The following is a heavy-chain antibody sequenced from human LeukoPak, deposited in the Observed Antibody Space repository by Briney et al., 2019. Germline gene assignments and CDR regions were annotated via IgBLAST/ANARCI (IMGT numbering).Heavy chain of an antibody. CDR3: ARSPPGRTNWNYYDY. V-gene: IGHV3-64*01. J-gene: IGHJ4*02. CDR2: IGPIGVYT. Sequence: GGSLRLSCAASGFTFSDYAMHWVRQAPAKGLEFVSVIGPIGVYTYYANSVKGRFTISRDNSKSTVSLQMGSLRDEDMAVYYCARSPPGRTNWNYYDYWGRGTLVTVSS. CDR1: GFTFSDYA. D-gene: IGHD1-1*01.